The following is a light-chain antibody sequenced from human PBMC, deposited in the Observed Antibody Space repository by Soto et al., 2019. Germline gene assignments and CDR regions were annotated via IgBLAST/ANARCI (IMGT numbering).Light chain of an antibody. CDR2: DVS. Sequence: QSVLTQPASVSGSPGQSITISCTGASSDVVGYNYVSWYQQQPSKAPKFMIYDVSNRPSGVSNRFSGSKSGNTASLTISGLQAEDEADYYCCSYTTSNTRQIVFGTGTKVTVL. V-gene: IGLV2-14*01. CDR1: SSDVVGYNY. J-gene: IGLJ1*01. CDR3: CSYTTSNTRQIV.